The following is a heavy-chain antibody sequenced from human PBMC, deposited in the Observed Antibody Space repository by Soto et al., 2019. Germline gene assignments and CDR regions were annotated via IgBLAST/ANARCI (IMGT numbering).Heavy chain of an antibody. CDR3: ARASYSSSRAHRDYYYYGMDV. D-gene: IGHD6-6*01. CDR1: GGSISSGGYY. J-gene: IGHJ6*02. Sequence: PSETLSLTCTVSGGSISSGGYYWSWIRQHPGKGLEWIGYIYYSGSTYYNPSLKSRVTISVDTSKNQFSLKLSSVTAADTAVYYCARASYSSSRAHRDYYYYGMDVWGQGTTVTVSS. V-gene: IGHV4-31*03. CDR2: IYYSGST.